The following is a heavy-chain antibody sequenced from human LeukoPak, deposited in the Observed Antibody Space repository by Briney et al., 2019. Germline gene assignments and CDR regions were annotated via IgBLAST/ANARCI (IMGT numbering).Heavy chain of an antibody. CDR2: ISGSGGST. CDR1: GFTLCSYA. V-gene: IGHV3-23*01. CDR3: AKDLDREWEPTHIDY. Sequence: GGAPRPFCAAPGFTLCSYAIRWGPPAPGEGAGGGSAISGSGGSTYYADSVKGRFTISRDNSKNTLYLQMNSLRAEDTAVYYCAKDLDREWEPTHIDYWGQGTLVTVSS. J-gene: IGHJ4*02. D-gene: IGHD1-26*01.